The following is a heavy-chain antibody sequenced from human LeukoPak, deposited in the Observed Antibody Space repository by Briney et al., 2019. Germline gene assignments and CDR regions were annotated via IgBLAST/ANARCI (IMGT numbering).Heavy chain of an antibody. V-gene: IGHV4-61*05. CDR2: ISYSGNT. CDR3: ARQGGYIAPLAF. CDR1: GGSISSSSYY. J-gene: IGHJ4*02. Sequence: SETLSLTCTVSGGSISSSSYYWGWIRQPPGKGLEWIGYISYSGNTNYNPSLKSRVTISVDTSKNQFSLKLSSVTAADTAVYYCARQGGYIAPLAFWGQGTLVTVSA. D-gene: IGHD6-13*01.